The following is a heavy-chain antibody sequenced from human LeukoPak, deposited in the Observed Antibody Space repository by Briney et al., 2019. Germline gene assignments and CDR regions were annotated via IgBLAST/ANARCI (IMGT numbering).Heavy chain of an antibody. D-gene: IGHD3-10*01. CDR2: ISPSGGST. V-gene: IGHV3-21*01. Sequence: GGSLRLSCTGSGFTFSRYTMNWVRQAPGQGLEWVSSISPSGGSTWNADSVKGRFTISRDNARNLVTLQMNSLRADDTAMYYCGRDVLGETGAGGPWGQGALVTVSS. J-gene: IGHJ5*02. CDR1: GFTFSRYT. CDR3: GRDVLGETGAGGP.